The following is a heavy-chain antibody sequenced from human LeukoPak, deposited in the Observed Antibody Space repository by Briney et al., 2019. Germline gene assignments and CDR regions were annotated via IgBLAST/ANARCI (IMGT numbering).Heavy chain of an antibody. J-gene: IGHJ4*02. Sequence: PGRSLRLSCAASGISFSTYGMHWVRQAPGKGLEWVAVISHDGSNKFYADSVKGRLTISRGNSKSTLYLQMNSLKTEDTAVYYCTTDISISSFDYWGQGTLVTVSS. D-gene: IGHD1-14*01. CDR3: TTDISISSFDY. CDR1: GISFSTYG. CDR2: ISHDGSNK. V-gene: IGHV3-30*03.